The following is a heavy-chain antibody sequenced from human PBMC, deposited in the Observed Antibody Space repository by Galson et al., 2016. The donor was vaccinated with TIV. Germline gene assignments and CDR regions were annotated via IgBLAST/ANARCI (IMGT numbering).Heavy chain of an antibody. CDR2: IIPILNIA. CDR3: ARAGGGYHDTYWYFDL. V-gene: IGHV1-69*10. CDR1: GGIFRNYP. J-gene: IGHJ2*01. D-gene: IGHD3-22*01. Sequence: SVKVSCKASGGIFRNYPISWVRQAPGQGLEWMGGIIPILNIADYAQKIQGRVTITADESARTVSMELSSLRSDDTAVYYCARAGGGYHDTYWYFDLWGRGTLVTVSS.